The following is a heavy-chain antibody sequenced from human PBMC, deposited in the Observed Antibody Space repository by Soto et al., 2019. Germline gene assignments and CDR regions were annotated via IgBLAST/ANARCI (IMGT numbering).Heavy chain of an antibody. Sequence: ASVKVSCKASGYTFTSYGISWVRQAPGQGLEWMGWISAYNGNTNYAQKLQGIVTKTTATSTSTAYMELRSLRSDDTAVYYCAKDRLLLAAAGLFDCWGQGTLVTVSS. V-gene: IGHV1-18*01. CDR1: GYTFTSYG. J-gene: IGHJ4*02. CDR3: AKDRLLLAAAGLFDC. D-gene: IGHD6-13*01. CDR2: ISAYNGNT.